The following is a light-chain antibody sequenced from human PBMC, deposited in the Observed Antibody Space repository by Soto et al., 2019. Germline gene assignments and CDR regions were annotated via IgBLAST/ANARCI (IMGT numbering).Light chain of an antibody. CDR1: SSDVGGYNY. J-gene: IGLJ1*01. CDR3: SSYAGSNRV. Sequence: HSVLTQPPSASGSPGQSVTISCTGTSSDVGGYNYVSWYQQHPGKAPKLMIYEVSKRPSGVPDRFSGSKSGNTASLTVSGLQAEDEADYYCSSYAGSNRVFGTGTKVTVL. V-gene: IGLV2-8*01. CDR2: EVS.